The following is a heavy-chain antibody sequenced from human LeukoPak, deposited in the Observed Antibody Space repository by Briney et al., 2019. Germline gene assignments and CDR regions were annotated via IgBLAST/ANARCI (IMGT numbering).Heavy chain of an antibody. Sequence: SQTLSLTCAISGDSVSSNSAAWNWIRQSPSRGLEWLGRTYYRSKWYNDNAVSVKSRISINADTSKNQFSLQLNSVTPEDTAVYYCAKSPEGPNDFWSGYYLNWFDPWGQGTLVTVSS. J-gene: IGHJ5*02. CDR1: GDSVSSNSAA. V-gene: IGHV6-1*01. CDR2: TYYRSKWYN. D-gene: IGHD3-3*01. CDR3: AKSPEGPNDFWSGYYLNWFDP.